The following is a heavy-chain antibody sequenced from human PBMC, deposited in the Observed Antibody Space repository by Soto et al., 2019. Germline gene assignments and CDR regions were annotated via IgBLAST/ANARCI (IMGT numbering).Heavy chain of an antibody. D-gene: IGHD3-22*01. V-gene: IGHV4-4*02. CDR3: ASGFDSDGLYNGGHP. CDR2: ILHIGST. Sequence: VQLQESGPGLVKPSGTLSLTCPVSGGSISPTNWWSWVRQSPGKGLGWIGAILHIGSTNYNPSLKSRVTISIDKSKNQFSLRLSSVTAADTAVYYCASGFDSDGLYNGGHPWGQGTLVSVSS. CDR1: GGSISPTNW. J-gene: IGHJ5*02.